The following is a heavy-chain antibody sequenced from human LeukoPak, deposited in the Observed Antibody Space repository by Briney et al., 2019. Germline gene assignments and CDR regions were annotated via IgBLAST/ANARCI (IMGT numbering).Heavy chain of an antibody. J-gene: IGHJ4*02. CDR2: ISDSSSTI. Sequence: PGGSLRLSCAASGFTFSSYNMNWVHQAPGKGLEWVSYISDSSSTIYYADSVRGRFTISRDNAKNSLYLQMNSLRAEDTAVYYCARGGYSGYEVDSWGQGTLVTVSS. V-gene: IGHV3-48*01. D-gene: IGHD5-12*01. CDR1: GFTFSSYN. CDR3: ARGGYSGYEVDS.